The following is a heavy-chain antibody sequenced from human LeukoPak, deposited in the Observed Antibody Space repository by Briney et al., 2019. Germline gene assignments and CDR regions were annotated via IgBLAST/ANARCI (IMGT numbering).Heavy chain of an antibody. J-gene: IGHJ6*03. CDR2: IYTSGST. V-gene: IGHV4-4*07. CDR3: AREFGAYYFDSSAPEGYYYYYMDV. Sequence: PSETLSLTCTVSGGSIISYYWSWIRQPAGKGLEWIGRIYTSGSTNYNPSLKSRVTISVDKSKNQFSLKLSSVTAADTAVYYCAREFGAYYFDSSAPEGYYYYYMDVWGKGTTVTVSS. CDR1: GGSIISYY. D-gene: IGHD3-22*01.